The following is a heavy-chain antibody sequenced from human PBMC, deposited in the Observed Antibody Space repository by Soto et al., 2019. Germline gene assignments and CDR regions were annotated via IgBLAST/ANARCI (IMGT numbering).Heavy chain of an antibody. CDR2: IHDSGNT. CDR3: ARARGGDSGDYASLFDR. CDR1: GGSVSIGDYL. Sequence: SETLSLTCTVFGGSVSIGDYLWSWIRQRPGKGLEWIGYIHDSGNTYYNPSLKSRVTISLDTSKNQFSLKVTSMTAADTAVYFCARARGGDSGDYASLFDRWGQGNLVTVS. D-gene: IGHD4-17*01. J-gene: IGHJ5*02. V-gene: IGHV4-30-4*01.